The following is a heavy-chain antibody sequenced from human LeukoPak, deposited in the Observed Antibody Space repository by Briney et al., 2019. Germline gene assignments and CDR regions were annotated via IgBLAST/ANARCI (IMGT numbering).Heavy chain of an antibody. CDR2: IYHSGST. CDR3: ARGQSRIQLKAHYGMDV. CDR1: GGSISSGGYS. Sequence: SQTLSLTCAVSGGSISSGGYSWSWIRQPPGRGLEWIGYIYHSGSTYYNPSLKSRVTISVDRSKNQFSLKLSSVTAADTAVYYCARGQSRIQLKAHYGMDVWGKGTTVTVSS. J-gene: IGHJ6*04. V-gene: IGHV4-30-2*01. D-gene: IGHD5-18*01.